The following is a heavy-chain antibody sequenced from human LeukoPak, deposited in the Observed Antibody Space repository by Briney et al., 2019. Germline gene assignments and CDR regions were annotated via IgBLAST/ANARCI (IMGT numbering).Heavy chain of an antibody. V-gene: IGHV4-59*01. D-gene: IGHD2-2*01. CDR2: ISYSGST. Sequence: SETLSLTCTVSGASIRRNYWSWIRQPPGKGLEWIGYISYSGSTNYNPSLKSRVSISEDTSKNQFSLKLTSMTPADTAVYYCARDTAHCSSTSCSSPYWYFDLWGRGTLVTVSS. CDR3: ARDTAHCSSTSCSSPYWYFDL. J-gene: IGHJ2*01. CDR1: GASIRRNY.